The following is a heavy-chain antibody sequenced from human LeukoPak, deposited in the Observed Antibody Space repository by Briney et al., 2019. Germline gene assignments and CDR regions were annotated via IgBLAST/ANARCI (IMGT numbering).Heavy chain of an antibody. Sequence: SVKVSCKASGYTFTGYYMHWVRQAPGQGLEWMGKIIPISGTTNYAQKFQGRVTFTADESTSTAYMELSSLRSEDTALYYCARKLRLGGNWFDPWGQGTLVTVSS. D-gene: IGHD1-26*01. J-gene: IGHJ5*02. CDR3: ARKLRLGGNWFDP. V-gene: IGHV1-69*13. CDR2: IIPISGTT. CDR1: GYTFTGYY.